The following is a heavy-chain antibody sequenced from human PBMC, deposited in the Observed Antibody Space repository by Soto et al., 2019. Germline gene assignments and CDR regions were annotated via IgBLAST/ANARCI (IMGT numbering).Heavy chain of an antibody. CDR2: ISAYNGNT. Sequence: ASVKVSCKASGYTFTSYGISWVRQAPGQGLEWMGWISAYNGNTNYAQKLQGRVTMTTETSTSTAYMELRSLRSDDTAVYYCARVQIGIVVVPAAPNYYYYGMDVWGQGTTVTSP. CDR3: ARVQIGIVVVPAAPNYYYYGMDV. CDR1: GYTFTSYG. J-gene: IGHJ6*02. V-gene: IGHV1-18*04. D-gene: IGHD2-2*01.